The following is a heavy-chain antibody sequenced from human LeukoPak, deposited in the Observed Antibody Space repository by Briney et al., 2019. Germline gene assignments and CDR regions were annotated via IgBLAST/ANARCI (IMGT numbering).Heavy chain of an antibody. V-gene: IGHV3-21*01. J-gene: IGHJ4*02. CDR2: ISSDGTYI. D-gene: IGHD3-3*01. Sequence: GGSLRLSCAVSGFTFNYYGRNWVRQAPGKGLEWVSSISSDGTYIYYADSVKGRFTISRDTAKKSLYLHMNSLRVEDTAVYYCARSPRGYDFWSAYYPEYWGQGTLVTVSS. CDR3: ARSPRGYDFWSAYYPEY. CDR1: GFTFNYYG.